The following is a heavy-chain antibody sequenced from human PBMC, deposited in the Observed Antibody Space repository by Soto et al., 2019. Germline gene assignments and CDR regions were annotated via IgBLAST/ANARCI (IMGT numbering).Heavy chain of an antibody. J-gene: IGHJ4*02. Sequence: GGSLRLSCAASGFTFDDYAMHWVRQAPGKGLEWVSGISWNSGSIGYADSVKGRFTISRDNAKNSLYLQMNSLRAEDTALYYCAKDRAGYDFGPTPISYYFDYWGQGTLVTVSS. CDR3: AKDRAGYDFGPTPISYYFDY. CDR1: GFTFDDYA. CDR2: ISWNSGSI. V-gene: IGHV3-9*01. D-gene: IGHD5-12*01.